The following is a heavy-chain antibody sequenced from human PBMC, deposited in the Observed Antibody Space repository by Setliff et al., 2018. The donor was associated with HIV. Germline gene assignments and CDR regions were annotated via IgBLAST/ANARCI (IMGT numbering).Heavy chain of an antibody. Sequence: NPSETLSLTCIVFGASIKSHYWSWIRQPPGKGLEWIGSIFYTGGGIKYNPSLKSRVTISINTSKSQLSLRLESVTPADTAEYYCARGLDSGSYTATYFFDYWGQGTLVTVSS. CDR2: IFYTGGGI. V-gene: IGHV4-59*11. J-gene: IGHJ4*02. D-gene: IGHD1-26*01. CDR3: ARGLDSGSYTATYFFDY. CDR1: GASIKSHY.